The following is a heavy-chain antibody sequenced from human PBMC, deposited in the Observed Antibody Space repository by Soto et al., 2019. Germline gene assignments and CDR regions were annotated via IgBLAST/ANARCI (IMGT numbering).Heavy chain of an antibody. CDR3: VHKVLREAAFDY. D-gene: IGHD3-10*01. CDR1: GFSLSTSGVG. CDR2: IYWDDDK. V-gene: IGHV2-5*02. J-gene: IGHJ4*02. Sequence: QITLTESGPTLLKPTQTLTLTCTFSGFSLSTSGVGVGWIRQPPGKALEWLALIYWDDDKLYSPSLKSSLSITKSPSKNQVVLTMTNMDPVDTATYYCVHKVLREAAFDYWGQGTLVTVSS.